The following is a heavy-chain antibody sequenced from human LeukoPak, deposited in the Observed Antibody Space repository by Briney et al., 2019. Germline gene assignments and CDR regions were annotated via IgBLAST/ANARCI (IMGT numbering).Heavy chain of an antibody. CDR2: INHSGST. Sequence: GSLRLSCAASGFTFSNYAMSWVRQPPGKGLEWIGEINHSGSTNYNPSLKCRVTISVDTSKNQFSLKLSSVTAADTAVYYCARGGKYRRFDYWGQGTLVTVSS. CDR1: GFTFSNYA. D-gene: IGHD2-2*02. CDR3: ARGGKYRRFDY. J-gene: IGHJ4*02. V-gene: IGHV4-34*01.